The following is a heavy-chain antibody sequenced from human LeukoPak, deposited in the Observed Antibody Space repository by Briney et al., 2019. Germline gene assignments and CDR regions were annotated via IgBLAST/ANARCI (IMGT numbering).Heavy chain of an antibody. CDR1: GFTFSSHW. Sequence: GGSLRLSCAASGFTFSSHWMTWVRQGLGKGLEWVATIKQDGNEKQNVDSVKGRFTISRGNAKNSLYLQMNSLRVEDTAVYYCARSLYGSGSYDKGDGYFDYWGQGTLVTVSS. CDR3: ARSLYGSGSYDKGDGYFDY. CDR2: IKQDGNEK. V-gene: IGHV3-7*03. D-gene: IGHD3-10*01. J-gene: IGHJ4*02.